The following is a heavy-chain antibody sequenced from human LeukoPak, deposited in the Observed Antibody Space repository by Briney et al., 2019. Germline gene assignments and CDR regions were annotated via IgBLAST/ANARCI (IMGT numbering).Heavy chain of an antibody. V-gene: IGHV1-46*01. CDR2: INPSGGST. Sequence: GASVKVSCKASGYTFTSYYMHWVRQAPGQELEWMGIINPSGGSTSYAQKFQGRVTMTRDTSTSTVYMELSSLRSEDTAVYYCAREVGGIVVVPAANNDYFDYWGQGTLVTVSS. J-gene: IGHJ4*02. D-gene: IGHD2-2*01. CDR1: GYTFTSYY. CDR3: AREVGGIVVVPAANNDYFDY.